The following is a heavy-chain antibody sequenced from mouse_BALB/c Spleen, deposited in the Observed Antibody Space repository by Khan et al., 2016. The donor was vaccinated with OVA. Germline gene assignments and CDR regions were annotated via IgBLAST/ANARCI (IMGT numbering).Heavy chain of an antibody. CDR3: ARGSVGSRFAY. CDR1: GYSFTDYA. Sequence: QVQLQQSGAELVRPGVSVKISCKGSGYSFTDYAMHWVKQSNAKSLEWIGDISPYYGDATYHQKFKGKATMTVDKSSSQAYMALARLTSEDSAIYYCARGSVGSRFAYWGRGTMVTVSA. CDR2: ISPYYGDA. V-gene: IGHV1S137*01. D-gene: IGHD2-2*01. J-gene: IGHJ3*01.